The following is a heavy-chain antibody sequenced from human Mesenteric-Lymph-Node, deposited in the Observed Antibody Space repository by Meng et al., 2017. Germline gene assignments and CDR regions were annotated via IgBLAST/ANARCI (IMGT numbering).Heavy chain of an antibody. Sequence: QLQQSAPGLVKSSEALSLTCTVSGDSISSNSYYWGWIRQPPGKGLEWIASIDYSGITFQNPSLKSRLTTSVDTSKNQFSLQLRFVTAADMAVYYCARHRGNYYQSFLHWGQGTLVTVSS. J-gene: IGHJ1*01. D-gene: IGHD1-26*01. CDR1: GDSISSNSYY. V-gene: IGHV4-39*01. CDR2: IDYSGIT. CDR3: ARHRGNYYQSFLH.